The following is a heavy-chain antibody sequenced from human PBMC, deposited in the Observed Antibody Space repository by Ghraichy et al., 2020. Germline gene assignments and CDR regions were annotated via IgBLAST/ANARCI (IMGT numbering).Heavy chain of an antibody. J-gene: IGHJ1*01. CDR2: IHQSGST. CDR1: GGSFTSGGFS. D-gene: IGHD6-19*01. Sequence: SETLSLTCAVSGGSFTSGGFSWSWIRQPQGKGLEWIGNIHQSGSTYYNPSLKSRVNISVDRSTNQFFLKVTFVTSADTAVDYCARAPGAGDRFYSWGQGTHVIVSS. CDR3: ARAPGAGDRFYS. V-gene: IGHV4-30-2*01.